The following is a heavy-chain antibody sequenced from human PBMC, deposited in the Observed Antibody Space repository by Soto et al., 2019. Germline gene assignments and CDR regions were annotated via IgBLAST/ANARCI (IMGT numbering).Heavy chain of an antibody. Sequence: PSETLSLTCTVSGGSISSYYWSWIRQPPGKGLEWIGYIYYSGSTNYNPSLKSRVTISVDTSKNQFSLKLSSVTAADTAVYYCAREGVSSSWYNYYGMDVWGQGTTVTGSS. J-gene: IGHJ6*02. CDR3: AREGVSSSWYNYYGMDV. V-gene: IGHV4-59*01. CDR1: GGSISSYY. D-gene: IGHD6-13*01. CDR2: IYYSGST.